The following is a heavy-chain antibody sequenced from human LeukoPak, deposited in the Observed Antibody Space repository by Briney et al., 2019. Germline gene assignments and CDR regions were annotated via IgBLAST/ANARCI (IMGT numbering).Heavy chain of an antibody. V-gene: IGHV1-24*01. D-gene: IGHD3-16*01. CDR1: GYTLTELS. J-gene: IGHJ3*01. CDR2: FDPEDGET. CDR3: ATRVLWRMLDCFDL. Sequence: ASVKVSCKVSGYTLTELSMHWVRQAPGKGLEWMGGFDPEDGETIYAQKFQGRVTMTEDTSTDTAYMELNSLRSDDTAVYYCATRVLWRMLDCFDLWGQGTMVTVS.